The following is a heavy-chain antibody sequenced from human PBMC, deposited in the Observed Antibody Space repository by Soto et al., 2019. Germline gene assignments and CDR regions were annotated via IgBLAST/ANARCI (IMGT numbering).Heavy chain of an antibody. J-gene: IGHJ4*02. CDR3: ARLHPDAYCSGCYPPYEH. CDR2: IYYSGST. D-gene: IGHD6-19*01. Sequence: PSETLSLTCTVSGGSISSYYWSWIRQPPGKGLEWIGYIYYSGSTNYNPSLKSRVTISVDTSKNQFSLKLSSVTAADTAVYYCARLHPDAYCSGCYPPYEHWGQGSLVTVSS. CDR1: GGSISSYY. V-gene: IGHV4-59*08.